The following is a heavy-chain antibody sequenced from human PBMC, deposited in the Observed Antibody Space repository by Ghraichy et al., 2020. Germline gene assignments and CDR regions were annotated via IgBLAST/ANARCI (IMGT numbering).Heavy chain of an antibody. Sequence: GGSLRLSCAASGFSFSSSDMHWVRQAPGKGLEWVAIISFDGNSQYYVDSVKGRFTISRVNSKNTLYLQMNSLKPEDTAVYYCAKDSDYYDFWSGYYSNYFDSWGQGTLVTVSS. CDR1: GFSFSSSD. CDR2: ISFDGNSQ. V-gene: IGHV3-30*18. CDR3: AKDSDYYDFWSGYYSNYFDS. J-gene: IGHJ4*02. D-gene: IGHD3-3*01.